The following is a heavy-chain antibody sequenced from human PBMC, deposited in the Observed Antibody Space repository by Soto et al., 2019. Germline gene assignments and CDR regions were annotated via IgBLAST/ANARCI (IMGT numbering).Heavy chain of an antibody. V-gene: IGHV3-23*01. CDR3: AKDVGRGYSYGDAFDI. CDR2: ISGSGGST. Sequence: EVQLLESGGGLVQPGGSLRLSCAASGFTFSSYAMSGVRQAPGKGLEWVSAISGSGGSTYYADSVKGRFTISRDNSKNTLYLQMNSLRAEDTAVYYCAKDVGRGYSYGDAFDIWGQGTMVTVSS. J-gene: IGHJ3*02. D-gene: IGHD5-18*01. CDR1: GFTFSSYA.